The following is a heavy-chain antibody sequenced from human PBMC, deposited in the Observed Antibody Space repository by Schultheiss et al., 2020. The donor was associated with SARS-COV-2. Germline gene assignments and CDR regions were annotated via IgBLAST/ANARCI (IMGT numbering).Heavy chain of an antibody. CDR2: TYYRSKWYN. Sequence: SQTLSLTCVISRDRVSSNSAAWNWIRQSPSRGLGWLGRTYYRSKWYNDYAISVKSRITINPDTSKNQFSLQLNSVTPEDTAVYYCAREPSWRYYYYGMDVWGQGTTVTVSS. CDR3: AREPSWRYYYYGMDV. V-gene: IGHV6-1*01. J-gene: IGHJ6*02. CDR1: RDRVSSNSAA.